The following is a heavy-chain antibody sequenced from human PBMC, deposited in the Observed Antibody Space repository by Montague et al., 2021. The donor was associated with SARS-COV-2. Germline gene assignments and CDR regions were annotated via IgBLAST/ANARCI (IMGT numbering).Heavy chain of an antibody. CDR3: ARDGEVVGNWFDP. CDR2: IYYSGST. D-gene: IGHD2-2*01. J-gene: IGHJ5*02. V-gene: IGHV4-39*07. Sequence: SETLSLTRTVSGGSISSSSYYWGWIRQPPGKGLEWIGSIYYSGSTYYXPSLKSRVTISVDTSKNQFSLKLSSVTAADTAVYYCARDGEVVGNWFDPWGQGTLVTVSS. CDR1: GGSISSSSYY.